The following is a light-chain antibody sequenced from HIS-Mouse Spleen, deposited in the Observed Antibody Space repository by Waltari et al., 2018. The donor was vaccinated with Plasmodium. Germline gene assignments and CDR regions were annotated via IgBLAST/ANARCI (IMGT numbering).Light chain of an antibody. CDR2: LGS. J-gene: IGKJ2*01. V-gene: IGKV2-28*01. CDR3: MQALQTPRYT. Sequence: DIVMNQSLPPLPVTPGAPAPISCSSSPSLLHSNGYNYLDWYLQKPGQSPQLLLYLGSNRASGVPDRFSGSGSGTDFTLKISRVEAEDVGVYYCMQALQTPRYTFGQGTKLEIK. CDR1: PSLLHSNGYNY.